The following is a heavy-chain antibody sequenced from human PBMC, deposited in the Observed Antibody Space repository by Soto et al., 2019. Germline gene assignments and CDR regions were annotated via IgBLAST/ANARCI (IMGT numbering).Heavy chain of an antibody. J-gene: IGHJ3*02. V-gene: IGHV1-2*02. CDR3: ARAPFYYYDSSGSPGAFDI. CDR2: INPNSGGT. Sequence: QVQLVQSGAEVKKPGASVKVSCKASGYTFTGYYMHWVRQAPGQGLEWMGWINPNSGGTNYAQKFQGRVTMTRDTSISTAYMELSRLRSDDTAVYYCARAPFYYYDSSGSPGAFDIWGQGTMVTVSS. D-gene: IGHD3-22*01. CDR1: GYTFTGYY.